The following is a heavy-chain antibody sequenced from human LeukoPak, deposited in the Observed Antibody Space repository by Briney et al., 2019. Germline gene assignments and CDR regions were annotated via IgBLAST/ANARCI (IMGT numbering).Heavy chain of an antibody. J-gene: IGHJ6*02. CDR3: ARVGGIVGATTRHYYYYGMDV. CDR2: IKQDGSEK. D-gene: IGHD1-26*01. V-gene: IGHV3-7*01. Sequence: GGSLRLSCAASGFTFSSYWMSWVRQAPGKGLEWVANIKQDGSEKYYVDSVKGRFTISRDNAKISLYLQMNSLRAEDTAVYYCARVGGIVGATTRHYYYYGMDVWGQGTTVTVSS. CDR1: GFTFSSYW.